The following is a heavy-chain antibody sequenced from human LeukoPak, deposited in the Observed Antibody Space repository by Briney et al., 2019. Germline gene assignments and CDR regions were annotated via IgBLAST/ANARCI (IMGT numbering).Heavy chain of an antibody. J-gene: IGHJ5*02. Sequence: SETLSLTCTVSGGSIGWDYWSWIRQSAGKGLEWIGRIYKSGSTNYNPSFRSRVTMSVDTSKNQFSLNVTSVTAADTAVYYCARGGTYNDILSFDPWGQGTLVTVSS. CDR3: ARGGTYNDILSFDP. V-gene: IGHV4-4*07. CDR1: GGSIGWDY. CDR2: IYKSGST. D-gene: IGHD3-9*01.